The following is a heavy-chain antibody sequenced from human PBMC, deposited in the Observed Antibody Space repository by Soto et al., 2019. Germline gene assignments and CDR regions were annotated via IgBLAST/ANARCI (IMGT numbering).Heavy chain of an antibody. CDR3: ARDGGGCSPFDY. J-gene: IGHJ4*02. Sequence: QVQLVQSGAEVKKPGSSVKVSCKASGGTFSSYAISWVRQAPGQGLEWMGGIIPIFGTANYAQKFPGGETITAAESKLTGYIALGSVIYEGTGVHDLARDGGGCSPFDYWGQGTLVTVSS. D-gene: IGHD2-15*01. V-gene: IGHV1-69*01. CDR2: IIPIFGTA. CDR1: GGTFSSYA.